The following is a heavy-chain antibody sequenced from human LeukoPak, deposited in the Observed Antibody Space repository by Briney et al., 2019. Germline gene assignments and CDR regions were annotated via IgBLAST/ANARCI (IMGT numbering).Heavy chain of an antibody. CDR3: ARDRGYSSSWPFDY. J-gene: IGHJ4*02. CDR1: GGSFSGYY. Sequence: PSETLSLTCAVYGGSFSGYYWSWIRQPPGKGLEWIGSIYYSGSTYYNPSLKSRVTISVDTSKNQFSLKLSSVTAADTAVYYCARDRGYSSSWPFDYWGQGTLVTVSS. CDR2: IYYSGST. D-gene: IGHD6-13*01. V-gene: IGHV4-34*01.